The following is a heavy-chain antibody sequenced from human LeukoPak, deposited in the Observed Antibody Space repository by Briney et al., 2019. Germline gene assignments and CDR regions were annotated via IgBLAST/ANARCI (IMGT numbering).Heavy chain of an antibody. D-gene: IGHD4-17*01. CDR2: IYPGDSDT. J-gene: IGHJ5*02. CDR1: GYSFTSYW. Sequence: GESLKISCKGSGYSFTSYWIGWVRQMPGKGLEWMGIIYPGDSDTRYSPSFQGQVTISVDKSISTAYLQWSSLKASDTAMYYCARHLMTAVTSGWFDPWGQGTLVTVSS. V-gene: IGHV5-51*01. CDR3: ARHLMTAVTSGWFDP.